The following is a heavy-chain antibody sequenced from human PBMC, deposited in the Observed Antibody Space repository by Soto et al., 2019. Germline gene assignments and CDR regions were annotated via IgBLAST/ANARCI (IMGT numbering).Heavy chain of an antibody. J-gene: IGHJ6*02. D-gene: IGHD6-19*01. CDR2: IYPGDSDT. Sequence: GASRKISCKGSGYSFTSYSIGAVRQMPGKGLEWMGIIYPGDSDTRYSPSFQGQVTISADKSISTAYLQWSSLKASDTAMYYCARPHYSSGWYYYGMDVWGQGTTVTVSS. CDR3: ARPHYSSGWYYYGMDV. V-gene: IGHV5-51*01. CDR1: GYSFTSYS.